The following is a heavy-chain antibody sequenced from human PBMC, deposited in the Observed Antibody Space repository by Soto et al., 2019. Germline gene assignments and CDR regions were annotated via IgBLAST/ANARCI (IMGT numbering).Heavy chain of an antibody. J-gene: IGHJ4*02. Sequence: QVQLVQSGAEVKKPGSSVKVSCKASGDTFSSYAISWVRQAPGQGLEWMGGIIPIFGTANYAQKFQGRVTITADESTSTAYMELSSLRSEDTAVYYCARDPLSSWYPVGFDYWGQGTLVTVSS. CDR1: GDTFSSYA. V-gene: IGHV1-69*01. CDR3: ARDPLSSWYPVGFDY. CDR2: IIPIFGTA. D-gene: IGHD6-13*01.